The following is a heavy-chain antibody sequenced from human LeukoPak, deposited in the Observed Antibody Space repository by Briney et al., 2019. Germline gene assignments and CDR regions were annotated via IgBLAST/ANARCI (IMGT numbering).Heavy chain of an antibody. CDR2: INHSGST. V-gene: IGHV4-34*01. D-gene: IGHD6-6*01. CDR1: GGSFSGYY. Sequence: KTSETLSLTCAVYGGSFSGYYWSWIRQPPGKGLEWIGEINHSGSTNYNPSLKSRVTISVDTSKNQFSLKLSSVTAADTAVYYCAANRRPIAARPWAFDIWVQGTMVTVSS. J-gene: IGHJ3*02. CDR3: AANRRPIAARPWAFDI.